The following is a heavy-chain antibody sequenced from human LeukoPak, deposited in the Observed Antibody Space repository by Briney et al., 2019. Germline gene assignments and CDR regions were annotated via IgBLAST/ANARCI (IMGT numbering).Heavy chain of an antibody. CDR1: GGSITSGSYF. V-gene: IGHV4-61*02. CDR2: LQTNGNT. Sequence: SQTLSLTCTVSGGSITSGSYFWTWIRQPAGKGLEWLGRLQTNGNTNYNPSLKSRVAISIDTSKNQFSLQLSSVTAADTAVYYCARGLSNAWEVQAYWGQGTLVTVSS. J-gene: IGHJ4*02. D-gene: IGHD1-26*01. CDR3: ARGLSNAWEVQAY.